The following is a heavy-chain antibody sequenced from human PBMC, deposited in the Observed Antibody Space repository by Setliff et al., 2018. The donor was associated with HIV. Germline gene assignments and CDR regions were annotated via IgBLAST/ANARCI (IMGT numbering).Heavy chain of an antibody. D-gene: IGHD6-13*01. CDR2: IRYDGSNK. Sequence: GGSLRLSCEISGFTFSNYGMHWVRQAPGKGLEWVAFIRYDGSNKYYVDSVKGRFTISRDNAKNSLYLQMNSLRAEDMALYYCAKGRYSSSWYYFDYWGQGTLVTVSS. CDR3: AKGRYSSSWYYFDY. V-gene: IGHV3-30*02. J-gene: IGHJ4*02. CDR1: GFTFSNYG.